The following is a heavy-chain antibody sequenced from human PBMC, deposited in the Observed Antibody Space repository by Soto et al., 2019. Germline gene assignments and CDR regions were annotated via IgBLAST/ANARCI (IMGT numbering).Heavy chain of an antibody. CDR3: AKVAVAGRPRWYNLFDP. CDR2: MNPNSGET. Sequence: QEQLVQSGAEVQKPGASVKVSCKTSGYTFTDYDINWVRQATGQGLECIGWMNPNSGETGYAQKFQGRVTMTRSASLSTAYLELSSLRSEDTAVYYCAKVAVAGRPRWYNLFDPWGEGTLVTVSS. CDR1: GYTFTDYD. D-gene: IGHD6-19*01. V-gene: IGHV1-8*01. J-gene: IGHJ5*02.